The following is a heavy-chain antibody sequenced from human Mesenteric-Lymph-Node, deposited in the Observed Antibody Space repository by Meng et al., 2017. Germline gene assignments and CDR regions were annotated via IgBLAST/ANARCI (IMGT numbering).Heavy chain of an antibody. CDR3: AREQFGGARYNWFNP. CDR1: DGFTTSDDYY. D-gene: IGHD3-16*01. CDR2: IHYSGTT. V-gene: IGHV4-30-4*08. Sequence: QLTLQDLGQGMPQPSTPFSLTCTDSDGFTTSDDYYWSWIRQPPGKGLEWIGYIHYSGTTYYNPSLKSRIAISLDTSKNQFSLNLNSVTAADAAVYYCAREQFGGARYNWFNPWGQGTLVTVSS. J-gene: IGHJ5*02.